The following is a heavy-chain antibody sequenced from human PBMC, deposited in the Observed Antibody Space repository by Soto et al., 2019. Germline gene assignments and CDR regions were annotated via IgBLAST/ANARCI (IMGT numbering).Heavy chain of an antibody. CDR1: GGTFSSYA. CDR2: IIPIFGTA. D-gene: IGHD5-12*01. Sequence: GTLVKATSKASGGTFSSYARSWVQPAPGQGLEWMGGIIPIFGTANYAQKFQGRVTITADESTSTAYMELSSLRSEDTAVYYCASGYSGYDRFDYWGQGTLVTVSS. V-gene: IGHV1-69*13. J-gene: IGHJ4*02. CDR3: ASGYSGYDRFDY.